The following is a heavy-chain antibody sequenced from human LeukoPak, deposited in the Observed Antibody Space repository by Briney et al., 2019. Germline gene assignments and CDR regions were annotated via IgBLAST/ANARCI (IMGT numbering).Heavy chain of an antibody. D-gene: IGHD3-22*01. Sequence: ASVKVSCKASGYTFTSYDINWVRQATGQGLEWMGWMNPNSGNTGYAQKLQGRVTMTTDTSTSTAYMELRSLRSDDTAVYYCAIPYYDSSGYLINAFDIWGQGTMVTVSS. CDR2: MNPNSGNT. CDR3: AIPYYDSSGYLINAFDI. V-gene: IGHV1-8*01. J-gene: IGHJ3*02. CDR1: GYTFTSYD.